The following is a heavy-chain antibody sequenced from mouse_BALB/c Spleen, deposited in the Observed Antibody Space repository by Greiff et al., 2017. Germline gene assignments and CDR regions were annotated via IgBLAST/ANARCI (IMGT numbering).Heavy chain of an antibody. V-gene: IGHV1S81*02. D-gene: IGHD2-1*01. CDR2: INPSNGGT. CDR3: TRGGNGNGYYAMDY. Sequence: QVQLQQSGAELVKPGASVKLSCKASGYTFTSYYMYWVKQRPGQGLEWIGEINPSNGGTNFNEKFKSKATLTVDKSSSTAYMQLSSLTSEDSAVYYCTRGGNGNGYYAMDYWGQGTSVTVSS. J-gene: IGHJ4*01. CDR1: GYTFTSYY.